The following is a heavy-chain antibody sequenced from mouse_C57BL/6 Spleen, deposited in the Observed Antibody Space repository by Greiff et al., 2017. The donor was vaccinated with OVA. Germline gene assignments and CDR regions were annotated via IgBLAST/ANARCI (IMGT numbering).Heavy chain of an antibody. V-gene: IGHV1-81*01. D-gene: IGHD2-3*01. CDR1: GYTFTSYG. CDR3: ARFYDGYFYFDC. CDR2: IYPRSGNT. Sequence: QVQLQQSGAELARPGASVKLSCKASGYTFTSYGISWVKQRTGQGLEWIGEIYPRSGNTYYNEKFKGKATLTADKSSSTAYMELRSLTSEDSAVYFCARFYDGYFYFDCWGQGTTLTVSS. J-gene: IGHJ2*01.